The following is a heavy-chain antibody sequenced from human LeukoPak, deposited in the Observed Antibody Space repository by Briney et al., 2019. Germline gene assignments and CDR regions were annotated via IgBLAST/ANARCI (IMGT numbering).Heavy chain of an antibody. Sequence: ASVKVSCKASGYTFTSYDINWVRQATGQGLEWMGWMNPNSGNTGYAQKFQGRVTITRNTSISTAYMELSSLRSEDTAVYYCARGAYSGSYRGLHWFDPWGQGTLVTVSS. D-gene: IGHD1-26*01. CDR1: GYTFTSYD. J-gene: IGHJ5*02. CDR3: ARGAYSGSYRGLHWFDP. V-gene: IGHV1-8*03. CDR2: MNPNSGNT.